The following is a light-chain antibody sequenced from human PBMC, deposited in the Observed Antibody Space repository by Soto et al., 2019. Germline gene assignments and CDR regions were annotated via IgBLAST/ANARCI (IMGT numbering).Light chain of an antibody. Sequence: DIQLTQSPSTVSASVGDSVTITCRSSQTINNWLAWYQQKSGKAPKLLVFGVSTLQTGVPSRFSGSGSGTEVTPPINRLQPDDFATLYCQQYRSVPTWAFGQGTTVEVK. CDR1: QTINNW. CDR3: QQYRSVPTWA. J-gene: IGKJ1*01. V-gene: IGKV1-5*03. CDR2: GVS.